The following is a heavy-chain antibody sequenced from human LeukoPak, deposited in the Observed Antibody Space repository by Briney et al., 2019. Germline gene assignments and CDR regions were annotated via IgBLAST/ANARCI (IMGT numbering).Heavy chain of an antibody. Sequence: SQTLSLPCTLSGGSLSSGDYYWTWIRQPPGKGLEWYGYICYSGSTYDNPSLKSRVTISVDASKNQFSLKLSSVTAADTGVYYCAREWYCSSTSCYDYYYYYMDVWGKGTTVTVSS. CDR3: AREWYCSSTSCYDYYYYYMDV. V-gene: IGHV4-30-4*01. CDR2: ICYSGST. J-gene: IGHJ6*03. D-gene: IGHD2-2*01. CDR1: GGSLSSGDYY.